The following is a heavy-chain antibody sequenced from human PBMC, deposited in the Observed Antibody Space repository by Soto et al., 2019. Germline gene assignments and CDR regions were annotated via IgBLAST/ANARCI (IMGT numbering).Heavy chain of an antibody. D-gene: IGHD3-3*01. Sequence: GGSLRLSCAASGFTFSTHGMHWVRQAPGKGPEWVAVISHDGSKKYYVESVEGRFSISRDNSKSIVHLQMNNVRTEDTAVYYCAKDKGPYYDFWSGQRWFDPWGQGTLVTVSS. CDR3: AKDKGPYYDFWSGQRWFDP. J-gene: IGHJ5*02. CDR2: ISHDGSKK. CDR1: GFTFSTHG. V-gene: IGHV3-30*18.